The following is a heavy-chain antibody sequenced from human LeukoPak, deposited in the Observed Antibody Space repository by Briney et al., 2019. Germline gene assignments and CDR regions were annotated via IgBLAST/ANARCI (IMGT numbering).Heavy chain of an antibody. Sequence: PSETLSLTCTVSGGSISNYYWNWIRQPPGKGLEWIGYILSSGSTHHNPSLTSRISLSVDTSKNQFSLKLSSVTAADTAVYYCARDQTYSGSGIYTYFDYWGQGILVTVSS. CDR1: GGSISNYY. J-gene: IGHJ4*02. D-gene: IGHD3-10*01. CDR2: ILSSGST. V-gene: IGHV4-4*09. CDR3: ARDQTYSGSGIYTYFDY.